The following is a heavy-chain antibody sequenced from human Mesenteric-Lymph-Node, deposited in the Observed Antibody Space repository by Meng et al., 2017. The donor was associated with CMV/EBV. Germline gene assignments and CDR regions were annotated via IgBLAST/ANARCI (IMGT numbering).Heavy chain of an antibody. V-gene: IGHV3-23*01. D-gene: IGHD2-2*01. CDR3: AKYQDPFDY. Sequence: GESLKISCAASGFTVSSNYMSWVRQAPGKGLEWVSAISGSGGSTYYADSVKGRFTISRDNSKNTLYLQMNSLRAEDTAVYYCAKYQDPFDYWGQGTLVTVSS. CDR2: ISGSGGST. J-gene: IGHJ4*02. CDR1: GFTVSSNY.